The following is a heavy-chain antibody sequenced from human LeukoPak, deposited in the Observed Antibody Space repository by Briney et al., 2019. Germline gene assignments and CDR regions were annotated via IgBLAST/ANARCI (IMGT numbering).Heavy chain of an antibody. V-gene: IGHV3-23*01. D-gene: IGHD3-3*01. CDR3: TKGRITVFGVVTHFDY. Sequence: GGSLRLSCAASGVTFSSYAMGWVRQAPGNGLEWVSTISGSGASTYYADSVKGRFAVSRDNSKDTLYMHMNTLRAEDTAVYYCTKGRITVFGVVTHFDYWGQGTLVTVSS. CDR2: ISGSGAST. CDR1: GVTFSSYA. J-gene: IGHJ4*02.